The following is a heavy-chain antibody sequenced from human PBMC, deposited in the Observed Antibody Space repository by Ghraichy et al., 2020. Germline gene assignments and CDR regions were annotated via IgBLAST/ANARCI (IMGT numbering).Heavy chain of an antibody. Sequence: SVKVSCKASGGTFSSYTISWLRQAPGPGLEWMGGIIPIFGTPNYAQKFQGRLTITADESTSTAYMELTSLRSEDTAVYYCAREGRRLPVNPSDYWGQGTLVTVSS. CDR2: IIPIFGTP. D-gene: IGHD4-17*01. CDR1: GGTFSSYT. V-gene: IGHV1-69*13. CDR3: AREGRRLPVNPSDY. J-gene: IGHJ4*02.